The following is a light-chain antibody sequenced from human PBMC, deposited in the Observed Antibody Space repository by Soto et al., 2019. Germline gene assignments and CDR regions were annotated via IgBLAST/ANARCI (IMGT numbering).Light chain of an antibody. CDR1: SSNIESNY. CDR3: AAWDDSLSDVV. CDR2: RNN. J-gene: IGLJ2*01. Sequence: QSVLTQPPSASGTPGQRVTISCSGSSSNIESNYVYWYQQLPGTAPKLLIYRNNQRPSGVPDRFSGSKSGTSASLAISGLRSEDEADYYCAAWDDSLSDVVFGGGTKVTVL. V-gene: IGLV1-47*01.